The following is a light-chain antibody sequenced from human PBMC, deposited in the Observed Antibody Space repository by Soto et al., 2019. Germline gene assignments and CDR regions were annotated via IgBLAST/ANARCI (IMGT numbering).Light chain of an antibody. CDR3: QLYGYSPPTYT. CDR2: AAS. CDR1: QSVSSNF. Sequence: ESVLTQSPGTLSLSPGERATLSCRASQSVSSNFIAWYQQKPGRAPRLLISAASSRATGIPDRFSVSGSGTDFTLTISRLDPEDFAMSSCQLYGYSPPTYTFGQGTKLEIK. J-gene: IGKJ2*01. V-gene: IGKV3-20*01.